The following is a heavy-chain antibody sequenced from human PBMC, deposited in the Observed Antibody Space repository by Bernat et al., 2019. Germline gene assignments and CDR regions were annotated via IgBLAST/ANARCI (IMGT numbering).Heavy chain of an antibody. V-gene: IGHV3-23*01. CDR1: GFTFSTYG. CDR3: ANEGRLQGVY. Sequence: EVQLLESGGGLVQPGGSLRLSCAASGFTFSTYGMSWVRQAPGKGLEWVSSISGSGDTTYYADSVKCLYTISRDNTKTMLYLQTNSMRSEYRAVYYCANEGRLQGVYWGQGTLVIVPS. D-gene: IGHD3-10*01. J-gene: IGHJ4*02. CDR2: ISGSGDTT.